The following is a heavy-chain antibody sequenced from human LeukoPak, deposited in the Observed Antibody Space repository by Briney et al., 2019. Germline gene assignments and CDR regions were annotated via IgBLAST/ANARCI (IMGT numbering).Heavy chain of an antibody. CDR2: IRYDGSNK. J-gene: IGHJ4*02. CDR3: ARSGRGTYYYFDL. V-gene: IGHV3-30*02. CDR1: GFHLRYHC. Sequence: GSLRTSFSAAGFHLRYHCIPRVRQAPGQGLEWVAFIRYDGSNKYYADSVKGRFTISRDNSKNTLYLQMDSLRAEDTAVYYCARSGRGTYYYFDLWGQGTLVTVSS. D-gene: IGHD5-12*01.